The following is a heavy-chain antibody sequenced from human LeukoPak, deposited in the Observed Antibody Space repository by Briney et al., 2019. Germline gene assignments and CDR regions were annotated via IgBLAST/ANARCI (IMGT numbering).Heavy chain of an antibody. CDR3: ARDSSSSSGIRDRDYMDV. D-gene: IGHD6-6*01. J-gene: IGHJ6*03. Sequence: GGSLRLSCAASGFTFSDYYMSWIRQAPGKGLEWVSYISSSGSTIYYADSVKGRFTISRDNAKNSLYLQMNSLRAEDTAVYYCARDSSSSSGIRDRDYMDVWGKGTTVTVSS. CDR2: ISSSGSTI. V-gene: IGHV3-11*04. CDR1: GFTFSDYY.